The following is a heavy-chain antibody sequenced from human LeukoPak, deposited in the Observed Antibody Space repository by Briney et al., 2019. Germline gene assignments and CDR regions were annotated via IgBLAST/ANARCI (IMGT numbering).Heavy chain of an antibody. Sequence: QPGGSLRLSCAASGFTFSNYAMNWVRQAPGKGLEWVSTVNGNGAGTYYADSVKGRFTISRDNSKNTLYLQMNGLRHEDKAVYYCAKRGGYCSSFSCYVDYWGQGNLVTVSS. D-gene: IGHD2-2*01. CDR3: AKRGGYCSSFSCYVDY. V-gene: IGHV3-23*01. J-gene: IGHJ4*02. CDR2: VNGNGAGT. CDR1: GFTFSNYA.